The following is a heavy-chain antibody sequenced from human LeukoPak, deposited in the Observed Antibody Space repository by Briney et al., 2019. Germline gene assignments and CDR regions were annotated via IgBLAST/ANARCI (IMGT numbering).Heavy chain of an antibody. D-gene: IGHD3-3*01. V-gene: IGHV1-2*02. J-gene: IGHJ3*02. CDR2: INPNSGGT. CDR3: ARGGPWYYDFWSGPFDI. Sequence: ASVKVSCTASGYTFTGYYMHWVRQAPGQGLEWMGWINPNSGGTNYAQKFQGRVTMTRDTSISTAYMELSRLRSDDTAVYYCARGGPWYYDFWSGPFDIWGQGTMVTVSS. CDR1: GYTFTGYY.